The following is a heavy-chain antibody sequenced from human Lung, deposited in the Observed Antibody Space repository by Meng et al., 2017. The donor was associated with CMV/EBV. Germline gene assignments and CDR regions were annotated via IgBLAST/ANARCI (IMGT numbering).Heavy chain of an antibody. Sequence: SVKVSCKASGGTFSSYAISWVRQAPGQGLEWMGGIIPIFGTANYAQKFQGRVTITTDESTSTAYMELSSLRSEDTGVYYCARGGSSSWSRRYNWFDPWGQGTLVTFSS. CDR1: GGTFSSYA. CDR2: IIPIFGTA. V-gene: IGHV1-69*05. D-gene: IGHD6-13*01. J-gene: IGHJ5*02. CDR3: ARGGSSSWSRRYNWFDP.